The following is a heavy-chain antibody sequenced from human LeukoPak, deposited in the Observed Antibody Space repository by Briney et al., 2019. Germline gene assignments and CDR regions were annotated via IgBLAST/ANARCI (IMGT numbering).Heavy chain of an antibody. CDR1: GYSISSGYY. V-gene: IGHV4-38-2*02. CDR2: IYHSEST. D-gene: IGHD1-26*01. J-gene: IGHJ4*02. CDR3: ARTFGTYQYYFDY. Sequence: SETLSLTCSVSGYSISSGYYWGWIRQPPGKGLEWIESIYHSESTYYNPSLKSRVTISVDTSKNQFSLKLTSVSADTAVYYCARTFGTYQYYFDYWGQGSLVAVSS.